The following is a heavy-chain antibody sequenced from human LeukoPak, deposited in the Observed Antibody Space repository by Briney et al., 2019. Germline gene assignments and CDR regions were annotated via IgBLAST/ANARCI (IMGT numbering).Heavy chain of an antibody. CDR1: GFIVSSTY. CDR3: AKGDYSNYENWFDP. Sequence: GGSLRLSCAASGFIVSSTYMNWVRQAPGKGLEGVSVIYSGGSTYYADSVKGRFTISRDKSRNTLYLQMNSLRAEDTAVYYCAKGDYSNYENWFDPWGQGTLVTVSS. D-gene: IGHD4-11*01. CDR2: IYSGGST. V-gene: IGHV3-53*05. J-gene: IGHJ5*02.